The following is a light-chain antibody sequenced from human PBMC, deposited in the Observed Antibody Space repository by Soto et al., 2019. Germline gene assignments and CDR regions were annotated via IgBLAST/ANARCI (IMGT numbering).Light chain of an antibody. CDR2: GAS. J-gene: IGKJ1*01. Sequence: EIVMTQSPATLSVSPGERATLSCRASQSVSSNLAWYQQKPGQALRLLIYGASTRATGIPARFSGSGSGTDFTLTIRSLQSEDFAVYYCQHYNNWPPWTFGQGTRVEIK. CDR3: QHYNNWPPWT. CDR1: QSVSSN. V-gene: IGKV3-15*01.